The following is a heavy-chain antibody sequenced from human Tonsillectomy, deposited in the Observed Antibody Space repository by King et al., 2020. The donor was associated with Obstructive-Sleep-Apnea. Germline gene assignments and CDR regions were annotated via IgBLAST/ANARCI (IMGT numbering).Heavy chain of an antibody. CDR2: ISSSSDTM. Sequence: DVQLVESGGGLVQPGGSLRLSFAASGFTFSSYNMNWVRQGPGKGLEWVAYISSSSDTMYYADSVNGRFTIPRDNAQNSLYLQMSNLRAEDTGVYYCARGGWYDWRDRNWFDPWGQGTLVTVSS. J-gene: IGHJ5*02. D-gene: IGHD1-1*01. CDR1: GFTFSSYN. CDR3: ARGGWYDWRDRNWFDP. V-gene: IGHV3-48*04.